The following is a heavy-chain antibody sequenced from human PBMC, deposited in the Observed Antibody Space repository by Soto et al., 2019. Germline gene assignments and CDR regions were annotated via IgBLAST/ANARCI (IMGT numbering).Heavy chain of an antibody. CDR1: GFTFSTYW. CDR2: IKTDGTYA. CDR3: AAGGSGYYAN. Sequence: EVQLVESGGDLVQPGGSLRLSCAASGFTFSTYWMHWVRQAPGKGLLWVSRIKTDGTYATYADSVKSRFTISRDNAKNTLYLQMNSLRVEDAAVHYCAAGGSGYYANWGQGTLVTVSS. J-gene: IGHJ4*02. V-gene: IGHV3-74*01. D-gene: IGHD3-22*01.